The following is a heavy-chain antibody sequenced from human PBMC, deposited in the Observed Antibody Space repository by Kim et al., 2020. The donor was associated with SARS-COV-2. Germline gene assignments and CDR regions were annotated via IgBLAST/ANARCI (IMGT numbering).Heavy chain of an antibody. CDR3: AKSKWTKSNWFDP. J-gene: IGHJ5*02. Sequence: SAASVKGRFPTPRDNTKTTLYLQLNSLRAEDTAVYYCAKSKWTKSNWFDPWGQGTLVTVSS. V-gene: IGHV3-23*01. D-gene: IGHD1-26*01.